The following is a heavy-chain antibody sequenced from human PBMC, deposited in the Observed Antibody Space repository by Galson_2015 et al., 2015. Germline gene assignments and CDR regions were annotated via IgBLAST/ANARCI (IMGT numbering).Heavy chain of an antibody. CDR2: IYSDGRT. CDR3: AKEGAIFGLPLDY. D-gene: IGHD3/OR15-3a*01. CDR1: GFTVSSKY. Sequence: SLRLSCAASGFTVSSKYMSWVRQAPGKGLEWVSLIYSDGRTHYADSVKGRFIISRDTSKNTLYLQMNSLRAEDTAVYYCAKEGAIFGLPLDYWGRGALVTVSS. V-gene: IGHV3-53*01. J-gene: IGHJ4*02.